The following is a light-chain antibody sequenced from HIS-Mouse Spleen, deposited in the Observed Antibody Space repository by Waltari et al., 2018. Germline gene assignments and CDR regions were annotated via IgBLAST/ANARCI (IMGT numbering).Light chain of an antibody. CDR1: SSDVGSYNL. V-gene: IGLV2-23*01. Sequence: GQSITISCTGTSSDVGSYNLVSWYQQHPGKAPKLMIYEGSKRPSVVSNRFSGSKSGNTASLTISGLQAEDEADYYCCSYAGSSTHVVFGGGTKLTVL. J-gene: IGLJ2*01. CDR2: EGS. CDR3: CSYAGSSTHVV.